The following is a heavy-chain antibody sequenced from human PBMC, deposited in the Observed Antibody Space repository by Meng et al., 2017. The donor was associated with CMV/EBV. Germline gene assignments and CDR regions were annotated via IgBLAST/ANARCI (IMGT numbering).Heavy chain of an antibody. V-gene: IGHV3-30*04. Sequence: GESLKISCAASGFTLNNQAMHWVRQAPGKGQEWVAVISYDGTDKYYGYSVKGRFTISRDNSKNTLYLQMNSLRAEDTAVYYCARDHGYCGSTSCYRNLDCWGQGTLVTVSS. CDR2: ISYDGTDK. CDR1: GFTLNNQA. J-gene: IGHJ4*02. D-gene: IGHD2-2*02. CDR3: ARDHGYCGSTSCYRNLDC.